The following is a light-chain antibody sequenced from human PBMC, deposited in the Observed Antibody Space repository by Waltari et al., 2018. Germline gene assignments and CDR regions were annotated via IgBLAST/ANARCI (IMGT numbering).Light chain of an antibody. V-gene: IGKV4-1*01. CDR1: RNLLYSPNNKDF. CDR2: WAS. CDR3: QKYYDTPYT. Sequence: DIVMTQSPDSLVVSLGERATINCKSSRNLLYSPNNKDFLAWYQQKPGQPPKLRIYWASTRESGVPDRFTGSGSGTDFSLTISSLQAEDVAVYYCQKYYDTPYTFGQGTKLEIK. J-gene: IGKJ2*01.